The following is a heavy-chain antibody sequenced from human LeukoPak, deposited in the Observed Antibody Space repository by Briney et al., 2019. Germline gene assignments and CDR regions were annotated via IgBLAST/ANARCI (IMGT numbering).Heavy chain of an antibody. J-gene: IGHJ4*02. V-gene: IGHV3-23*01. D-gene: IGHD6-19*01. CDR2: ISGSGGST. CDR3: ARPGIAVAGIIY. CDR1: GFTLSSYE. Sequence: GGSLRLSCTVSGFTLSSYEMSWIRQAPGKGLEWVSAISGSGGSTYYADSVKGRFTISRDNAKNSLYLQMNSLRAEDTAVYYCARPGIAVAGIIYWGQGTLVTVSS.